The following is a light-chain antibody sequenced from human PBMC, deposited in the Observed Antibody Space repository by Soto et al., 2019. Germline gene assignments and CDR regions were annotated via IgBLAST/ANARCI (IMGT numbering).Light chain of an antibody. J-gene: IGLJ3*02. V-gene: IGLV1-51*01. CDR1: SSNIEKNY. Sequence: QSVLTQPPSVSAAPGQKVTISCSGSSSNIEKNYVSWYQQRPGTAPKLLIYDNNKRPAGIPDRFSGSKSGTSATLAITGLQTGDEADYYCGAWDSSLSAGVFGGGTKLTVL. CDR3: GAWDSSLSAGV. CDR2: DNN.